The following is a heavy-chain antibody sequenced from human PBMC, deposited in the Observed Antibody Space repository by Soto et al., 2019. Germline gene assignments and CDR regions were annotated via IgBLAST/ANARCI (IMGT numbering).Heavy chain of an antibody. J-gene: IGHJ4*02. D-gene: IGHD5-12*01. CDR2: IYYSGST. V-gene: IGHV4-39*01. CDR1: GGSISSSSYY. CDR3: AGPDGYNYSFDY. Sequence: KPSETLSLTCTVSGGSISSSSYYWGWIRQPPGKGLEWIGSIYYSGSTYYNPSLKSRVTISVDTSKNQFSLKLSSVTAADTAVYYCAGPDGYNYSFDYWGQGTLVTVSS.